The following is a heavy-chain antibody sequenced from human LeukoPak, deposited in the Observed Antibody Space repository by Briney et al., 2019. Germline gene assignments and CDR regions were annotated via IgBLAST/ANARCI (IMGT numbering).Heavy chain of an antibody. V-gene: IGHV1-46*01. J-gene: IGHJ3*02. CDR3: ARGEMGPAEWGDALDI. CDR1: GYTFTSYY. Sequence: ASVKVSCKASGYTFTSYYMHWVRQAPGQGLEWMGIINPSGGRTSYAQKFPGRVTMTRDTSTSTVYMELSSLRSEDTAVYYCARGEMGPAEWGDALDIWGQGTMVTVSS. D-gene: IGHD1-26*01. CDR2: INPSGGRT.